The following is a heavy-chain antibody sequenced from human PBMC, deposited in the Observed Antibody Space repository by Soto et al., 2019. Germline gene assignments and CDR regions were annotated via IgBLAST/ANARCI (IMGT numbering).Heavy chain of an antibody. J-gene: IGHJ4*02. D-gene: IGHD1-7*01. CDR2: INHSGNT. V-gene: IGHV4-34*01. CDR3: ASMILNDQYNWNYGV. CDR1: GGSFSGYY. Sequence: QVQLQQWGAGLLKPSETLSLTCAVYGGSFSGYYWSWIRQPPGKGLEWIGEINHSGNTNYNPSLKSRVTISVDTSKNQFSLKLSSVTAADTAVYYCASMILNDQYNWNYGVWGQETLVTVSS.